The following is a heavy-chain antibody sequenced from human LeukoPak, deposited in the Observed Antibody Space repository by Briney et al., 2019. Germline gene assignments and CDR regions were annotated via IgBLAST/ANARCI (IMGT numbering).Heavy chain of an antibody. Sequence: GGSLRLPCPPSGLTFSANALSWYGKAPGRGLEWVSPIGGSGGSTYYADSVKGRFTISRDNTKGSLFLQLNSLRAEDTAVYYCARDLGYCTNGVCHTRFDYWGQGTLVAVSS. CDR2: IGGSGGST. CDR3: ARDLGYCTNGVCHTRFDY. V-gene: IGHV3-23*01. D-gene: IGHD2-8*01. J-gene: IGHJ4*02. CDR1: GLTFSANA.